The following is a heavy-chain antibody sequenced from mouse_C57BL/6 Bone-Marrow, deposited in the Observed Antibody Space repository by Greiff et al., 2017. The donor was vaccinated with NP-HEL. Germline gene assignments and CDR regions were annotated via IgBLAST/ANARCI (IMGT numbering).Heavy chain of an antibody. CDR3: ARNRRYYGSSYGWYFDV. J-gene: IGHJ1*03. CDR1: GFSLTSYA. CDR2: IWTGGGT. D-gene: IGHD1-1*01. Sequence: VQRVESGPGLVAPSQSLSITCTVSGFSLTSYAISWVRQPPGKGLEWLGVIWTGGGTNYNSALKSRLSISKDNSKSQVFLKMNSLQTDDTARYYCARNRRYYGSSYGWYFDVWGTGTTVTGSS. V-gene: IGHV2-9-1*01.